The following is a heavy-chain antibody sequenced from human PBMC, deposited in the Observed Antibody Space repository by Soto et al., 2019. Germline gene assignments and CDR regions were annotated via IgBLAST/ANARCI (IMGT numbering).Heavy chain of an antibody. Sequence: EVQLAESGGGLAQPGGSLRLSCAASGFTLSGYAMDWVRQAPGKGLEYVSGISSNGVGTYYANSVQGRFTISRDNSKNTEYLQMGSLRPQDTAAYYCARRARPDFYYMDVWGKGTTVTVSS. CDR2: ISSNGVGT. V-gene: IGHV3-64*01. J-gene: IGHJ6*03. D-gene: IGHD6-6*01. CDR1: GFTLSGYA. CDR3: ARRARPDFYYMDV.